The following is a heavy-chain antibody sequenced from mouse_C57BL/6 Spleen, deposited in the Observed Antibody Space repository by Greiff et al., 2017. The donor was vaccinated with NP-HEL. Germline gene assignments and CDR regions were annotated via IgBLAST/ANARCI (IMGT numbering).Heavy chain of an antibody. CDR1: GFNIKNTY. Sequence: VQLQQSVAELVRPGASVKLSCTASGFNIKNTYLHWVKQRPEQGLEWIGSIDPANGNTTYTPKFQGQATITADTTSNTAYLQLSSLTSEDTSIDYCAREGKLRRGYYAMDYWGQGTSVTVSS. CDR2: IDPANGNT. D-gene: IGHD2-4*01. V-gene: IGHV14-3*01. CDR3: AREGKLRRGYYAMDY. J-gene: IGHJ4*01.